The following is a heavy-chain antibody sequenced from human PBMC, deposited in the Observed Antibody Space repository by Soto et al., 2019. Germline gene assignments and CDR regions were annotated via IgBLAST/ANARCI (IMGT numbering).Heavy chain of an antibody. D-gene: IGHD5-18*01. J-gene: IGHJ4*02. V-gene: IGHV3-30*03. CDR3: VSDRGYGHDSVPYS. CDR2: ISYDGGLQ. CDR1: GFTFTSYG. Sequence: QAHLVESGGGVVQPGRSLRLSCAASGFTFTSYGMHWVRQAPGTRLEWVAVISYDGGLQHYADAVKGRFTISRDTSKNMVLLQMNSLRAEDTAVYYCVSDRGYGHDSVPYSWGQGTLVSVS.